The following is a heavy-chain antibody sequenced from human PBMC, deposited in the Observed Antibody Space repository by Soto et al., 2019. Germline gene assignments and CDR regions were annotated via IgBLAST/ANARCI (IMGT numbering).Heavy chain of an antibody. V-gene: IGHV1-18*01. J-gene: IGHJ6*02. CDR1: GYTFSSYG. Sequence: QVQLVQSGVEVKKAGASVKVSCKASGYTFSSYGISWARQAPGQGLEWMGWISDYNGNTHYAQKFXGXXIRTTDTSTXTXXXEXXGLRSDDTAVYFCAREGYYSGSGTYSPPRYYGMDVWGQGTTVTVSS. CDR3: AREGYYSGSGTYSPPRYYGMDV. D-gene: IGHD3-10*01. CDR2: ISDYNGNT.